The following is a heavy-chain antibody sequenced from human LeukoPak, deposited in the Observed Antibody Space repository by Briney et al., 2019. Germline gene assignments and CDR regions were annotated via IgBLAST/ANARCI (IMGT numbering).Heavy chain of an antibody. CDR3: ARYDTAMAGNPLAIFDY. Sequence: GGSLRLSCAASGFSFSNYAMHWVRQAPGKGLEWVSFIRYDGTDKYYADSVKGRFTISRDNSKNTLYLQMNSLRAEDTAVYYCARYDTAMAGNPLAIFDYWGQGTLVTVSS. CDR1: GFSFSNYA. V-gene: IGHV3-30*02. CDR2: IRYDGTDK. D-gene: IGHD5-18*01. J-gene: IGHJ4*02.